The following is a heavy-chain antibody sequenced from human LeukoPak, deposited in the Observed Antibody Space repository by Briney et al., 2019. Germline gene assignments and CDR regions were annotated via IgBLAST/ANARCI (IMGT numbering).Heavy chain of an antibody. D-gene: IGHD7-27*01. CDR2: IYPGDSNI. CDR1: GDIFSSYW. J-gene: IGHJ4*02. V-gene: IGHV5-51*01. CDR3: ARENWGSGDY. Sequence: GESLKISCKSSGDIFSSYWIGWVRQVPGKGLEWMGIIYPGDSNIKYSTSFEGQVTISTDESINTVYLQWSSLKASDTAIYYCARENWGSGDYWGQGTLVTVSS.